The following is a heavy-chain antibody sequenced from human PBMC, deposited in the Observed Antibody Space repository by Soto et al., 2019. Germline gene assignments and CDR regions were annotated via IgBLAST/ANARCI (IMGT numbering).Heavy chain of an antibody. J-gene: IGHJ4*02. V-gene: IGHV1-69*13. D-gene: IGHD5-12*01. CDR2: IISIFGTP. CDR3: ARDRGIVATMTGTTLPDY. CDR1: GGTFNSYV. Sequence: GASVKVSCKASGGTFNSYVFNWVRQAPGQGLEWMGGIISIFGTPNYGQKFQGRVTITADESTSTGFMELNSLRAEDTAVYYCARDRGIVATMTGTTLPDYWVQGTLVTVSS.